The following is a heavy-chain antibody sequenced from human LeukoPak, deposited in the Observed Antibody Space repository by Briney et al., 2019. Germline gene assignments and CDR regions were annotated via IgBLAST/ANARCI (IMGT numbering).Heavy chain of an antibody. J-gene: IGHJ4*02. Sequence: PSKTLSLTCVVYGGSFSGYWWSWIRQPPGKGLEGIGEINHSGSTYYNPSLKSRVTISIDTSKNQFSLNLLYVTAADTAVYYCARGTGNTVFDQWGQGALVTVSS. CDR3: ARGTGNTVFDQ. CDR2: INHSGST. V-gene: IGHV4-34*01. D-gene: IGHD2-8*02. CDR1: GGSFSGYW.